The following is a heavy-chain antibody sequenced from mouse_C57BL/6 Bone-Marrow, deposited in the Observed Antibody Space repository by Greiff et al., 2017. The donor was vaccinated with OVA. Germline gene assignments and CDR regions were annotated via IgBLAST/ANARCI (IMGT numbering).Heavy chain of an antibody. D-gene: IGHD1-1*01. CDR1: GFSLTSYG. Sequence: QVQLQQSGPGLVAPSQSLSITCTVSGFSLTSYGVDWVRQSPGQGLEWLGVIWGVGSTNYNSALNSRLSISKDNSKGQVFFKMSSLQTDDTAKYYCASGGDVVGCAYWGQGTLVTVS. CDR2: IWGVGST. J-gene: IGHJ3*01. V-gene: IGHV2-6*01. CDR3: ASGGDVVGCAY.